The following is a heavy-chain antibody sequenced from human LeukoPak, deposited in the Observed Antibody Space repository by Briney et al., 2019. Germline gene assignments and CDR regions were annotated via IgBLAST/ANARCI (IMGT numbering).Heavy chain of an antibody. CDR3: AKDRYSSGWYHAFDI. J-gene: IGHJ3*02. Sequence: PGRSLRLSCAASGFTFDDYAMHWVRQAPGKGLEWVSGISWNSGSIGYADSVKGRFTISRDNAKNSLYLQMNSLRAEDTALYYCAKDRYSSGWYHAFDIWGQGTMVTVSS. V-gene: IGHV3-9*01. CDR1: GFTFDDYA. D-gene: IGHD6-19*01. CDR2: ISWNSGSI.